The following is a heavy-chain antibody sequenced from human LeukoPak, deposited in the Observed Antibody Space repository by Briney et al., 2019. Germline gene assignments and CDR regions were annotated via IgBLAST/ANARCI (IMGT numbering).Heavy chain of an antibody. V-gene: IGHV3-73*01. J-gene: IGHJ4*02. CDR2: IDTRDKSSAT. CDR1: GFTFSSYS. D-gene: IGHD2-15*01. Sequence: GGSLRLSCAASGFTFSSYSMNWVRQAPGKGLEWVGRIDTRDKSSATAYAASVRGRFTISRDDSKSTAYLQMSSLKTEDTAVYFCTRDGGSWSHLDYWGQGALVTVSS. CDR3: TRDGGSWSHLDY.